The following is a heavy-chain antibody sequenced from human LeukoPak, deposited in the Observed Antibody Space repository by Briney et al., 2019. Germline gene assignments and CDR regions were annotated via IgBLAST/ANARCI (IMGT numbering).Heavy chain of an antibody. Sequence: QTLSLTCAISGDSVSSNSVAWNWIRQSPSRGLEWLGRTYYESKWYNDYAVSVERRITINPDTSKNQFSLQLNSMTPEDTAVYYCARWGHSSHVFDVWGQGTVVTVSS. CDR2: TYYESKWYN. V-gene: IGHV6-1*01. J-gene: IGHJ3*01. D-gene: IGHD3-16*01. CDR1: GDSVSSNSVA. CDR3: ARWGHSSHVFDV.